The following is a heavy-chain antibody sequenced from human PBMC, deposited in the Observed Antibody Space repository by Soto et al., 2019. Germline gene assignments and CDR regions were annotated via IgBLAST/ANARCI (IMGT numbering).Heavy chain of an antibody. Sequence: GVSLRLSCGASGFIFSTCGMNWVRQAPGKGLEWVAFISNDGNTKYYAESLKGRVIISRANSRDTLFLQMNSLRPEDTAVYYCAKEGRYSSSWGHFYYGMDVWGRGTTVTV. V-gene: IGHV3-30*18. CDR1: GFIFSTCG. CDR3: AKEGRYSSSWGHFYYGMDV. CDR2: ISNDGNTK. J-gene: IGHJ6*02. D-gene: IGHD6-13*01.